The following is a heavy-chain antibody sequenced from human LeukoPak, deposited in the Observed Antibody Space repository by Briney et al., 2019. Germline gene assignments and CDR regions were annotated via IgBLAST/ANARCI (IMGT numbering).Heavy chain of an antibody. V-gene: IGHV4-59*08. CDR1: GGSLRNYH. Sequence: AETLSLTFTVSGGSLRNYHWNWIRQPPGKGLELIGYVYYSGTANYNPSLESRFTIFVDTSKNQFSLNLSSVTAADTAVYYCARAKNSCYYSDYWGQGTLVSVSS. CDR2: VYYSGTA. CDR3: ARAKNSCYYSDY. D-gene: IGHD2-15*01. J-gene: IGHJ4*02.